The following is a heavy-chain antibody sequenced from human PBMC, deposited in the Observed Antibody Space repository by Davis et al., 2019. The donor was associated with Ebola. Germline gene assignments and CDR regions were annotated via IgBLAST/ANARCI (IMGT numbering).Heavy chain of an antibody. V-gene: IGHV1-18*04. J-gene: IGHJ5*02. CDR3: ARGITMIEVGWFDP. D-gene: IGHD3-22*01. Sequence: AASVKVSCKASGYTFTGYYMHWVRQAPGQGLEWMGWISAYNGNTNYAQKLQGRVTMTTDTSTSTAYMELRSLRSDDTAVYYCARGITMIEVGWFDPWGQGTLVTVSS. CDR1: GYTFTGYY. CDR2: ISAYNGNT.